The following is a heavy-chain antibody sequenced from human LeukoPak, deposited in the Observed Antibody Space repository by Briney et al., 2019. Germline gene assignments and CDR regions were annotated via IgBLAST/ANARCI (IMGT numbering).Heavy chain of an antibody. CDR1: GFTFGDYA. J-gene: IGHJ4*02. D-gene: IGHD3-3*01. V-gene: IGHV3-49*03. CDR2: IRSKAYGGTT. CDR3: FLNDFWSGLGY. Sequence: GGSLRLSCTASGFTFGDYAMSWFRQAPGKGLEWVGFIRSKAYGGTTEYAASVKGRFTISRDDSKSIAYLQMNSLKTEDTAVYYCFLNDFWSGLGYWGQGTLVTVSS.